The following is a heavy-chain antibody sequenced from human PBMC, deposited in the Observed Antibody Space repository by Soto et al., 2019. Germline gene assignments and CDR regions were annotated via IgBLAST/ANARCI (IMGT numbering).Heavy chain of an antibody. CDR2: IYYSGIT. CDR1: GDSIISTNY. J-gene: IGHJ3*02. CDR3: AKYYYGPGEFSLGDAFDI. V-gene: IGHV4-39*01. Sequence: SETLSLTCRVSGDSIISTNYWGWIRQPRGKGLEFIGIIYYSGITYYNPSLKSRVTISRDNSKNTLYLQMNSLRAEDTAVYYCAKYYYGPGEFSLGDAFDIWGQGTMVTVSS. D-gene: IGHD3-10*01.